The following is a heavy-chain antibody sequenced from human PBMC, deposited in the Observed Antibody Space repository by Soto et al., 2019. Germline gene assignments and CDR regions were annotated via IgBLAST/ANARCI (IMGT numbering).Heavy chain of an antibody. CDR1: GFTFSSYS. CDR2: ISSSSSYI. V-gene: IGHV3-21*01. J-gene: IGHJ3*02. D-gene: IGHD3-22*01. Sequence: GGSLRLSCASSGFTFSSYSMDWVRQAPGKGLEWVSSISSSSSYIYYADSVKGRFTISRDNAKNSLYLQMNSLRAEDTAVYYCARGYSSGYSDAFDIWGQGTMVTVSS. CDR3: ARGYSSGYSDAFDI.